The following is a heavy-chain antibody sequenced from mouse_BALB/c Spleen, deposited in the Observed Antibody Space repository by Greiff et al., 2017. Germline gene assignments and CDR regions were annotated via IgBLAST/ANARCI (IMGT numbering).Heavy chain of an antibody. CDR3: ARRADGNFAWFAY. J-gene: IGHJ3*01. V-gene: IGHV1-7*01. D-gene: IGHD2-1*01. CDR1: GYTFTSYW. Sequence: VQLQQSGAELAKPGASVKMSCKASGYTFTSYWMHWVKQRPGQGLEWIGYINPSTGYTEYNQKFKDKATLTADKSSSTAYMQLSSLTSEDSAVYYCARRADGNFAWFAYWGQGTLVTVSA. CDR2: INPSTGYT.